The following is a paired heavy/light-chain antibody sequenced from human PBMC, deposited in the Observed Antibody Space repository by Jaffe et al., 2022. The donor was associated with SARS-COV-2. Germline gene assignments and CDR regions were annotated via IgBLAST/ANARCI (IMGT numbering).Light chain of an antibody. CDR1: QAISNY. CDR3: QQYSTYPIT. J-gene: IGKJ4*01. Sequence: DIQMTQSPSSLSASVGDRVIITCRASQAISNYLAWFQQKPGKAPKSLIYAASSLQSGVPSKFSGSGSGTDFTLTISSLQPEDIATYYCQQYSTYPITFGGGTRVEIK. V-gene: IGKV1-16*02. CDR2: AAS.
Heavy chain of an antibody. Sequence: EVQLLESGGGLVQPGGSLRLSCATSGFTFSSYAMNWVRQAPGKGLEWVSGVSGSGGSPYYADSVRGRFTISRDSSKKTLYLQMDSLGVADTAVYYCANAMSMPTAAKRYFQQWGQGTPVTVSS. CDR3: ANAMSMPTAAKRYFQQ. CDR1: GFTFSSYA. J-gene: IGHJ1*01. CDR2: VSGSGGSP. D-gene: IGHD2-2*01. V-gene: IGHV3-23*01.